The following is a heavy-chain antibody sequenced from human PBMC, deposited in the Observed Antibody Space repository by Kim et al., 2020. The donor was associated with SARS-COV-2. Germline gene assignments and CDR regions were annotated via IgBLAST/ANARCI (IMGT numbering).Heavy chain of an antibody. Sequence: SETLSLTCTVSGGSISSGGYYWSWIRQHPGKGLEWVGYIYYSGSTYYNPSLKSRVTISVDTSKNQFSLKLSSVTAADTAVYYCVRTRITMIVVVTHFDYWGQGTLVTVSS. CDR3: VRTRITMIVVVTHFDY. D-gene: IGHD3-22*01. J-gene: IGHJ4*02. CDR1: GGSISSGGYY. V-gene: IGHV4-31*03. CDR2: IYYSGST.